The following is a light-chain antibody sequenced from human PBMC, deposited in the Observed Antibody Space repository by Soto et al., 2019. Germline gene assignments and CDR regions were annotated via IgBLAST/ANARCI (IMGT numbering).Light chain of an antibody. J-gene: IGLJ2*01. CDR1: TEHSNYA. CDR3: QTGDNGPVV. Sequence: QLVLTQPPSASASLGASVKLTCTLSTEHSNYAIAWHQQQPEKGPRYLMKLNSSGRHSKGDGIPDRFSGSSSGAERYLTLSSLQSEYEADYYCQTGDNGPVVFGGGTKLTVL. CDR2: LNSSGRH. V-gene: IGLV4-69*01.